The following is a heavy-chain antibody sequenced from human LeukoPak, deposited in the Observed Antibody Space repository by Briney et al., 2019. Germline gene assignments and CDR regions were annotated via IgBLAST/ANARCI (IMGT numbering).Heavy chain of an antibody. V-gene: IGHV3-30*04. CDR1: GFIFSNYA. D-gene: IGHD2-15*01. J-gene: IGHJ4*02. CDR2: ISYDGRNQ. CDR3: ARNLAYCTAGRCYLDY. Sequence: GGSLRLSCAASGFIFSNYAMHWVRQAPGKGLERVAVISYDGRNQYYADSVKGRFTVSRDNSKSTLYLQMNSLSADDTAVYYCARNLAYCTAGRCYLDYWGQGTLVTVSS.